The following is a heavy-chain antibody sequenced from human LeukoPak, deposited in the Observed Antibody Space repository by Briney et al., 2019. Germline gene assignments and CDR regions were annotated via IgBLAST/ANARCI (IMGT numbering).Heavy chain of an antibody. D-gene: IGHD6-13*01. Sequence: SETLSLTCTVSDDSIKSYFWTWIRQSPGKGLEWIGYVFYSGSTSYNPSLRSRLTMSVNTSKSQFSLNLNSVTTADTAVYYCAKRGSNTWSDFDYWGQGTLVTVSS. V-gene: IGHV4-59*01. CDR2: VFYSGST. CDR3: AKRGSNTWSDFDY. CDR1: DDSIKSYF. J-gene: IGHJ4*02.